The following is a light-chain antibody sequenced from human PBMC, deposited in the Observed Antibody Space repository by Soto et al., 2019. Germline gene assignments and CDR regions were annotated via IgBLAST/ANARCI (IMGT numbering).Light chain of an antibody. CDR1: RSNIGAGYD. J-gene: IGLJ2*01. CDR3: QSYDSSLSGVV. CDR2: GNS. Sequence: QSVLTQPPSVSGAPGQRVTISCTGSRSNIGAGYDVHWYQQLPGTAPKLLIYGNSNRPSGVPDRFSGSKSGTSASLAITGRQAEDGADYYCQSYDSSLSGVVFGGGTKVTVL. V-gene: IGLV1-40*01.